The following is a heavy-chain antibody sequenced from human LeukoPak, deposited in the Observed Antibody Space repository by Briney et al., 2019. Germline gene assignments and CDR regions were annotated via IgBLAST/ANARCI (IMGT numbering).Heavy chain of an antibody. Sequence: SQTLSLTCAVSGGSISSGGYSWSWIRQPPGKGLEWIGYIYHSGSTYYNPSLKSRVTISVDRSKNQFSLKLSSVTAADTAVYYCARAILRYSYGYDYYYYGMDVWGQGTTVAVSS. J-gene: IGHJ6*02. CDR2: IYHSGST. CDR1: GGSISSGGYS. CDR3: ARAILRYSYGYDYYYYGMDV. D-gene: IGHD5-18*01. V-gene: IGHV4-30-2*01.